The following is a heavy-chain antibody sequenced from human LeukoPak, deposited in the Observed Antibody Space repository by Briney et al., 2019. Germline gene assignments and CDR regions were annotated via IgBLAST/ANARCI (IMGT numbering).Heavy chain of an antibody. J-gene: IGHJ6*02. V-gene: IGHV4-34*01. Sequence: PSKTLSLTCAVYGGSFSGYYWSWIRQPPGKGLERIGEINHSGSTNYNPSLKSRVTISVDTSKNQFSLKLSSVTAADTAVYYCARGSDYYDSSGYYAPYYYGMDVWGQGTTVTVSS. CDR3: ARGSDYYDSSGYYAPYYYGMDV. CDR2: INHSGST. D-gene: IGHD3-22*01. CDR1: GGSFSGYY.